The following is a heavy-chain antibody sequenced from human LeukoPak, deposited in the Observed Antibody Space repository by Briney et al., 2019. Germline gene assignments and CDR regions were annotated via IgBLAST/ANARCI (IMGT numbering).Heavy chain of an antibody. V-gene: IGHV3-30*18. CDR2: ISYDGINK. J-gene: IGHJ6*02. Sequence: GGSLRLSCAASGFTFSSYGIHWVRQAPGKGLAWVAHISYDGINKYYADSVKGRFTISRDNSKNTLYLQMNSLRAEDTAVYYCAKDRGVTTYYHYGMDVWGQGTPVTVS. CDR3: AKDRGVTTYYHYGMDV. CDR1: GFTFSSYG. D-gene: IGHD4-17*01.